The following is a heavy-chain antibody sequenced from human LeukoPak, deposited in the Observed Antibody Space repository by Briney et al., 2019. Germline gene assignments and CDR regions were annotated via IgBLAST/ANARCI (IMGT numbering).Heavy chain of an antibody. Sequence: SETLSLTCTVSGGSISSYYWSWIRQPPGKGQEWIAYIYTSGSTNYNPSLKSRVTISVDTSKNQFSLKLSSVTAADTAVYYCARRYCSSTSCYGVNWFDPWGQGTLVTVSS. J-gene: IGHJ5*02. V-gene: IGHV4-4*09. CDR3: ARRYCSSTSCYGVNWFDP. CDR1: GGSISSYY. D-gene: IGHD2-2*01. CDR2: IYTSGST.